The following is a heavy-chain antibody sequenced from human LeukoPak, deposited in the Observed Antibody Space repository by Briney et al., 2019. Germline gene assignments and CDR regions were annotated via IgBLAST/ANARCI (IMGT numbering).Heavy chain of an antibody. Sequence: KPSETLSLSCTVSGGSISSGGYYWSWIRQPPGKGLEWIGYIYHSGSTYYNPSLKSRVTISVDRSKNQFSLKLSSVTAADTAVYYCAREFEQQLVHYYYYYMDVWGKGTTVTVSS. J-gene: IGHJ6*03. CDR2: IYHSGST. CDR1: GGSISSGGYY. V-gene: IGHV4-30-2*01. D-gene: IGHD6-13*01. CDR3: AREFEQQLVHYYYYYMDV.